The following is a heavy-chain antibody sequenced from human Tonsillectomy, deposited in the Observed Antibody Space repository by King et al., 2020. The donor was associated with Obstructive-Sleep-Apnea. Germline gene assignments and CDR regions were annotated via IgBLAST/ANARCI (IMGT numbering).Heavy chain of an antibody. CDR2: IYYRGRP. CDR1: GVSISSYS. J-gene: IGHJ4*02. V-gene: IGHV4-59*01. Sequence: QLQESGPQLVKPSETLSLTCKVSGVSISSYSWSWIRKPPGKGPESIGYIYYRGRPDYNPSLMSRVTISVETTKNQISLRLSSVTSADTAMYYCARVRTATAGLDYWGQGALVTVSS. D-gene: IGHD6-13*01. CDR3: ARVRTATAGLDY.